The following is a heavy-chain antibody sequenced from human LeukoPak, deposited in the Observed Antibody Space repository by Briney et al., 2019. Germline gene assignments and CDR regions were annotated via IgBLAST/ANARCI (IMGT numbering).Heavy chain of an antibody. Sequence: GGSLRLSCAASGFSFSNYAMNWVRQAPGKGLEWVSAISGSGGSTYYADSVKGRFTISRDNSKNTLYLQMNSLRAEDTAVYYCAKPMTTVTTAFDSWGQGTLVTVSS. V-gene: IGHV3-23*01. D-gene: IGHD4-17*01. CDR3: AKPMTTVTTAFDS. CDR2: ISGSGGST. CDR1: GFSFSNYA. J-gene: IGHJ4*02.